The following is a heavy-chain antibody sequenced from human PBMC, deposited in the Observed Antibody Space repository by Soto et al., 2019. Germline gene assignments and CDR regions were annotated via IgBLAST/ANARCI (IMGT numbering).Heavy chain of an antibody. Sequence: ASVKVSCKASGYTFTGYYMHWVRQAPGQGLEWMGWINPNSGGTNYAQKFQGWVTMTRDTSISTAYMELSRLRSDDTAVYYCARASRITIFGVVTLFDYWGQGTLVTVYS. V-gene: IGHV1-2*04. CDR1: GYTFTGYY. CDR2: INPNSGGT. CDR3: ARASRITIFGVVTLFDY. J-gene: IGHJ4*02. D-gene: IGHD3-3*01.